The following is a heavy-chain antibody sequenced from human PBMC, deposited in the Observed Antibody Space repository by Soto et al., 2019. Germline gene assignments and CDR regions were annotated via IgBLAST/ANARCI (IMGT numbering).Heavy chain of an antibody. J-gene: IGHJ4*02. CDR3: VVLISHYFDF. V-gene: IGHV1-18*01. CDR1: GYTFTSYG. CDR2: ISAYNGNT. Sequence: ASVKVSCKASGYTFTSYGISWVRQAPGQGLEWMGWISAYNGNTNYAQKLQGRVTMTTDTSTSTAYMELRSLRSDDTAVYYCVVLISHYFDFWGQGTPVPVSS.